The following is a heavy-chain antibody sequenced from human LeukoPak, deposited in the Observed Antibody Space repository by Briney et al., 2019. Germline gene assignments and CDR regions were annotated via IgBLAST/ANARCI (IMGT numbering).Heavy chain of an antibody. D-gene: IGHD5-18*01. CDR3: ARRGDSLKIAKYYFDY. Sequence: SETLSLTCAVYGGSFSGYYWSWIRQPPGKGLEWIGEINHSGSTNYNPSFKSRVTISVDTSKNQFSLKLSSVTAADTAVYYCARRGDSLKIAKYYFDYWGQGTLVTVSS. CDR2: INHSGST. J-gene: IGHJ4*02. CDR1: GGSFSGYY. V-gene: IGHV4-34*01.